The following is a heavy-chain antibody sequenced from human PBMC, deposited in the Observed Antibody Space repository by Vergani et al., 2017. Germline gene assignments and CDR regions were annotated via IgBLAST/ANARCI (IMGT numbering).Heavy chain of an antibody. V-gene: IGHV3-7*01. CDR1: GFISSSYW. Sequence: EGQLVESGGDWVQRGGSLRLSCAASGFISSSYWMSWVRQAPGKGLEWVANVNQDGSEKYYVDSVRGRFTISRDNAKHSIYLQMNSLRAEDTAVYFCVRVPLIRRGSGNYGINNYHGMDVWGQGTTVIVSS. D-gene: IGHD3-10*01. CDR3: VRVPLIRRGSGNYGINNYHGMDV. J-gene: IGHJ6*02. CDR2: VNQDGSEK.